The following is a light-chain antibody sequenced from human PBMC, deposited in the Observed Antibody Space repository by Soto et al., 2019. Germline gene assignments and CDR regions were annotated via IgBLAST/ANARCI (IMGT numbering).Light chain of an antibody. CDR1: QSASSN. CDR2: DAS. Sequence: EIVMTQSPGTLSVSPGETATLSCRASQSASSNLAWYQQKPGQAPRLLIYDASTRATGIPGRFSGWGSGTGFTLTISSLQCEDFGVYYCLHYNNWPFTFGQGTKLEIK. CDR3: LHYNNWPFT. V-gene: IGKV3-15*01. J-gene: IGKJ2*01.